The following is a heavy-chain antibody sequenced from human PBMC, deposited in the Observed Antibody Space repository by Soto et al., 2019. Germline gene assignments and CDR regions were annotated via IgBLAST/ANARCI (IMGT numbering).Heavy chain of an antibody. CDR1: GGSVNTGDNY. J-gene: IGHJ6*02. Sequence: HVQLHQSGPRLVKPSQTLSLECSVIGGSVNTGDNYWSWVRQSPGRGLEWIRYIYHTGNTFYNPALENRVTMSVDASKNQFSLTLTSVTAADTAVYFCAREPLDGMDVWGQGTNVTVSS. V-gene: IGHV4-30-4*01. CDR3: AREPLDGMDV. CDR2: IYHTGNT.